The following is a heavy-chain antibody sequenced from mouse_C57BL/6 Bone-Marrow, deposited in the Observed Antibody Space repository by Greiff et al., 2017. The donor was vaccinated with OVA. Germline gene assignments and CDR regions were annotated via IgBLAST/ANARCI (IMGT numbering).Heavy chain of an antibody. Sequence: EVQLQQSGPELVKPGASVKIPCKASGYTFTDYNMDWVKQSHGKSLEWIGDSNPNNGGTIYNQKFKGKATLTVDKSSSTAYMELRSLTSEDTAVYYCARFGVGKYFDVWGTGTTVTVSS. CDR3: ARFGVGKYFDV. V-gene: IGHV1-18*01. CDR2: SNPNNGGT. J-gene: IGHJ1*03. CDR1: GYTFTDYN. D-gene: IGHD3-3*01.